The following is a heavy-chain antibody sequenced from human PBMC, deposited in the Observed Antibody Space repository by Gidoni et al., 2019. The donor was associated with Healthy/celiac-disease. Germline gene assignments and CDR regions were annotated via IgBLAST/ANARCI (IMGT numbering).Heavy chain of an antibody. CDR2: ISWDGGST. CDR1: GFTFDDYA. Sequence: EVQLVESGGVVVQPGGSLRLSCAASGFTFDDYAMHWVRQAPGKGLEWVSLISWDGGSTYYADSVKGRFTISRDNSKNSLYLQMNSLRAEDTALYYCAKDILGGAYQPFPYYYYYGMDVWGKGTTVTVSS. CDR3: AKDILGGAYQPFPYYYYYGMDV. J-gene: IGHJ6*04. D-gene: IGHD2-2*01. V-gene: IGHV3-43D*03.